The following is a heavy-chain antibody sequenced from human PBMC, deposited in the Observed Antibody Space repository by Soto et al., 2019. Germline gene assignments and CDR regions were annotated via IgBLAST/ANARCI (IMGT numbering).Heavy chain of an antibody. CDR3: TTDLPRIAVAGTGY. Sequence: GGSLRLSCAASGFTFSNAWMNWVRQAPGKGLEWVGRIKSKTDGGTTDYAAPVKGRFTISRDDSKNTLYLQMNSLKTEDTAVYYCTTDLPRIAVAGTGYWGQGTLVTVSS. CDR2: IKSKTDGGTT. CDR1: GFTFSNAW. J-gene: IGHJ4*02. D-gene: IGHD6-19*01. V-gene: IGHV3-15*07.